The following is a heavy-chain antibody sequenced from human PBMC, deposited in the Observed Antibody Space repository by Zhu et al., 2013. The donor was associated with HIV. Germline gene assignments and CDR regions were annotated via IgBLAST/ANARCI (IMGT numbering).Heavy chain of an antibody. CDR3: VRESNVGF. D-gene: IGHD1-26*01. CDR2: ISYDGTNK. J-gene: IGHJ3*01. V-gene: IGHV3-30-3*01. CDR1: KFTFSTYA. Sequence: VQLVESGGGVVQPGTSLRLSCAASKFTFSTYAMHWVRQAPGKGLEWVALISYDGTNKYYADSVKGRFTVSRDNAGNSLSLQMNSLRVEDTAVYYCVRESNVGFWGQGTMVTVS.